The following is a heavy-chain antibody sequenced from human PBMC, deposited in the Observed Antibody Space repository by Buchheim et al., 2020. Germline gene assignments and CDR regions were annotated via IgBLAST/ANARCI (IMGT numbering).Heavy chain of an antibody. V-gene: IGHV3-30*04. CDR2: ISYDGRSE. Sequence: QVQLVESGGGVVQPGRSLRLSCAASGFTFSSYAMHWVRQAPGKGLEWVAVISYDGRSENYVDSVKGRFTISRDNSENRMYLQMNSLRVEGTAVYYCAREDGELYFDYWGQGTL. CDR1: GFTFSSYA. J-gene: IGHJ4*02. D-gene: IGHD1-7*01. CDR3: AREDGELYFDY.